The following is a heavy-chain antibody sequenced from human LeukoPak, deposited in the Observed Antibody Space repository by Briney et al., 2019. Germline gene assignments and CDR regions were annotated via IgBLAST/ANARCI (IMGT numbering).Heavy chain of an antibody. CDR1: GYSFTNYW. CDR2: IYPGDSDT. V-gene: IGHV5-51*01. D-gene: IGHD6-19*01. Sequence: GESLKISCKGSGYSFTNYWIGWVRQMSGKGLEWMGIIYPGDSDTRYSPSCQGQVTISADKSIITAYLQWSSLKASDTAMYYCARTGYSSGWYGGFDIWGQGTLVTVSS. J-gene: IGHJ3*02. CDR3: ARTGYSSGWYGGFDI.